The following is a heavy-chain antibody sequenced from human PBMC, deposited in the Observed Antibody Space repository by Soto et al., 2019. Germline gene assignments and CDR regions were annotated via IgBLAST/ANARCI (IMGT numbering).Heavy chain of an antibody. J-gene: IGHJ5*02. CDR3: ARNKVTNWFDP. CDR2: IKQDGSEK. CDR1: GFTFSSYW. D-gene: IGHD2-21*02. Sequence: PGGSLRLSCAASGFTFSSYWMSWARQAPGKGLEWVANIKQDGSEKYYVDSVKGRFTISRDNAKNSLYLQMNSLRAEDTAVYYCARNKVTNWFDPWGQGTLVTVSS. V-gene: IGHV3-7*01.